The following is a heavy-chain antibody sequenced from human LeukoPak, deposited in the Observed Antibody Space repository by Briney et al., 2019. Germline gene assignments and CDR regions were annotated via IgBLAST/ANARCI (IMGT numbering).Heavy chain of an antibody. CDR2: IFPLDSDT. D-gene: IGHD1-1*01. V-gene: IGHV5-51*01. CDR3: ATVGTTGTRWFDP. J-gene: IGHJ5*02. Sequence: GESLKISCKGSAYTFSTSWIARVRQMPGKGLEWMGIIFPLDSDTRYSPSLQGQVTISVDKSISTAYLQWSSLKTSDTAIYYCATVGTTGTRWFDPWGQGTLVTVSS. CDR1: AYTFSTSW.